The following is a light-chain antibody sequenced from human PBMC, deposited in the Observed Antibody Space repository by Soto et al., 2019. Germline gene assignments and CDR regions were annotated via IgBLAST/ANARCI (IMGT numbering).Light chain of an antibody. Sequence: QCGVTQQHSGSGSPGQSSTISCTGSSSDVGAYTSVSWYQQHPGKAPKLMIYEVSNRPSGVSRRFSGSKSGNTASLTISGLQAEDEAHYYCSSYTSDNRDYVFGTGTKVTVL. V-gene: IGLV2-14*01. CDR2: EVS. CDR1: SSDVGAYTS. CDR3: SSYTSDNRDYV. J-gene: IGLJ1*01.